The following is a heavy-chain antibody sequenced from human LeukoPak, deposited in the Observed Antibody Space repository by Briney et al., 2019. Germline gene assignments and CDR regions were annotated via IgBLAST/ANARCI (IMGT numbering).Heavy chain of an antibody. J-gene: IGHJ6*03. Sequence: GASVKVSCKASGYTFTSYDLNWVRQATGQGLEWMGWMNPSSGNTGYAQKFQGRVTMTRNTSINTAYMELSSLRSEDTAVYYCARGVGMVRGLSGYYYYYMDVWGKGTTVTISS. D-gene: IGHD3-10*01. CDR1: GYTFTSYD. CDR2: MNPSSGNT. CDR3: ARGVGMVRGLSGYYYYYMDV. V-gene: IGHV1-8*01.